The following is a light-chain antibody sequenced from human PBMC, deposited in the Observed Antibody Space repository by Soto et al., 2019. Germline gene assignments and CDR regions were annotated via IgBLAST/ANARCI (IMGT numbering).Light chain of an antibody. CDR2: AAS. J-gene: IGKJ1*01. Sequence: IQLTQSPSSLSASVGDRVTITCRASQGISSYLGWYQQKPGTAPKLLIYAASTLQSGVPSRFSGSGSGTDFTLTISSLQPDDFATYFCQQYHNYPRTFGQGTKVDIK. CDR1: QGISSY. V-gene: IGKV1-9*01. CDR3: QQYHNYPRT.